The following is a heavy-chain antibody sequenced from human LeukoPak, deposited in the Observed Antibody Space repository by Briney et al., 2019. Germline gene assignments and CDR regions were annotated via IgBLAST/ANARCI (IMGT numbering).Heavy chain of an antibody. D-gene: IGHD7-27*01. CDR3: ARLAGPLPNWGLVY. V-gene: IGHV1-18*01. CDR1: GYTFTSYG. J-gene: IGHJ4*02. Sequence: GASVKVSCKASGYTFTSYGISWVRQAPGQGLEWMGWISAYNGNTNYAQKLQGRVTMTTDTSTSTAYMELRSLRSDDTAVYYCARLAGPLPNWGLVYWGQGTLVTVSS. CDR2: ISAYNGNT.